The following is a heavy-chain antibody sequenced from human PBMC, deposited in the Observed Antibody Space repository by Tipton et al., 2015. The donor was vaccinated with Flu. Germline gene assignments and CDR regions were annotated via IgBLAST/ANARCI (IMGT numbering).Heavy chain of an antibody. CDR3: ARGQIFGWFDP. CDR2: IYTSGST. CDR1: GGSISSGSYY. Sequence: TLSLTCTVSGGSISSGSYYWSWIRQPAGKGLEWIGRIYTSGSTNYNPSLKSRVTISVDTSKNQFSLKLSSVTAAGTAVYYCARGQIFGWFDPWGQGTLVTVSS. V-gene: IGHV4-61*02. J-gene: IGHJ5*02. D-gene: IGHD2/OR15-2a*01.